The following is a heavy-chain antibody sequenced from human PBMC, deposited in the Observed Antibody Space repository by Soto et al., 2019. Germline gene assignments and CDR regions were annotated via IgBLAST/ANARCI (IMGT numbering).Heavy chain of an antibody. CDR1: GGSISSGGYY. J-gene: IGHJ6*02. CDR2: IYYSGST. CDR3: TTPLHNRYYYYGMDV. D-gene: IGHD1-1*01. V-gene: IGHV4-31*03. Sequence: SETLSLTCTVSGGSISSGGYYWSWIRQHPGKGLEWIGYIYYSGSTYYNPSLKSRVTISVDTSKNQFSLKLSSVTAEDTAVYYCTTPLHNRYYYYGMDVWGQGTTVTVSS.